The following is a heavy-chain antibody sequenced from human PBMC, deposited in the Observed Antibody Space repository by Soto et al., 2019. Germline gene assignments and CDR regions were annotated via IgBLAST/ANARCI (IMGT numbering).Heavy chain of an antibody. CDR1: GFTFDDYA. V-gene: IGHV3-9*01. CDR3: APRDFDY. Sequence: GGSLRLSCAASGFTFDDYAMHWVRQAPGKGLEWVSGISWNSGSIGYADSVKGRFTISRDNAKNSLYLQMNSLRAEDTALYYCAPRDFDYWGQGTLVTVSS. J-gene: IGHJ4*02. CDR2: ISWNSGSI.